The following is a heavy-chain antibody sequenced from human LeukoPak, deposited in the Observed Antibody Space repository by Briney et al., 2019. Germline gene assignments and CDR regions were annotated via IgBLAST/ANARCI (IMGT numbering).Heavy chain of an antibody. Sequence: PGGSLRLSCAASGFTLSSYAMHWVRQAPGKGLEWVAVISYDGSSEYYADSVKGRFTISRDNSKNTLYLQMNSLRTEDTAVYFCSRDLCSSTTCYTGRGIDYWGQGTLVTVSS. CDR3: SRDLCSSTTCYTGRGIDY. V-gene: IGHV3-30-3*01. D-gene: IGHD2-2*02. J-gene: IGHJ4*02. CDR2: ISYDGSSE. CDR1: GFTLSSYA.